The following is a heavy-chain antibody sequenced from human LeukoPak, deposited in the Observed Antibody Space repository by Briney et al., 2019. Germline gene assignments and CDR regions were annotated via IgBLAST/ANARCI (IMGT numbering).Heavy chain of an antibody. CDR2: IYHSGST. CDR3: ARGFSDYYDSSGSEGYNWFDP. D-gene: IGHD3-22*01. CDR1: GYSISSGYY. J-gene: IGHJ5*02. Sequence: SETLSLTCAVSGYSISSGYYWGWIRQPPGQGLEWIGSIYHSGSTYYNPSLKSRVTISVDTSKDQFSLKLSSVTAADTAVYYCARGFSDYYDSSGSEGYNWFDPWGQGTLVTVSS. V-gene: IGHV4-38-2*01.